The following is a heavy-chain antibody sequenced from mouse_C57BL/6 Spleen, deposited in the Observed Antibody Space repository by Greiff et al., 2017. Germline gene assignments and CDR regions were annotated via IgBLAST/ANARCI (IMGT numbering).Heavy chain of an antibody. Sequence: QVQLQQSGAELVKPGASVKISCKASGYAFSSYWMNWVKQRPGKGLEWIGQIYPGDGDTNSNGKFKGKATLTADKSSSTAYLQLSSLTSEDSAVYFCARKGLTGTDYWGQGTTLTVSS. D-gene: IGHD4-1*01. CDR2: IYPGDGDT. J-gene: IGHJ2*01. CDR3: ARKGLTGTDY. CDR1: GYAFSSYW. V-gene: IGHV1-80*01.